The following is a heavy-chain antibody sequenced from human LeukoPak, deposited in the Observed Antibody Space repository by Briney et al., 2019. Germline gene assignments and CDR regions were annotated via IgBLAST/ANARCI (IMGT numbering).Heavy chain of an antibody. CDR1: GFTLSTYG. Sequence: PGGSLRLSCAASGFTLSTYGMHWVRQAPGEGLEWVSLIRDSGGSTYYADSVKGRFTISRDNSKNTLYLQTNSLETEDTAVYYCVKGAYGSGTYSFDYWGQGTLVTVSS. V-gene: IGHV3-23*01. CDR3: VKGAYGSGTYSFDY. D-gene: IGHD3-10*01. CDR2: IRDSGGST. J-gene: IGHJ4*02.